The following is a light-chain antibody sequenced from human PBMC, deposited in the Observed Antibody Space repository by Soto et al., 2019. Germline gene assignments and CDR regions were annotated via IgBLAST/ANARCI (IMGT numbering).Light chain of an antibody. V-gene: IGKV1-39*01. CDR2: AAS. CDR1: QSSSSY. CDR3: QQYNSYSKT. Sequence: DIQMTQSPSSLAASVGDRVPITCRASQSSSSYLNWYQQKPGKAPKLLIYAASSLQSGVPSRFSGSGSGTDFTLSISSLQPDDSASYYCQQYNSYSKTFGQGTKVDIK. J-gene: IGKJ1*01.